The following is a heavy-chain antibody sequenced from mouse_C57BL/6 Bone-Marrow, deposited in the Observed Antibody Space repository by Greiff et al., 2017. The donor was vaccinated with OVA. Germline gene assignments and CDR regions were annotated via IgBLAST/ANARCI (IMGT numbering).Heavy chain of an antibody. CDR2: INSDGGST. D-gene: IGHD2-3*01. CDR3: ARRGGYYKDWYFDV. CDR1: EYEFPSHD. V-gene: IGHV5-2*03. J-gene: IGHJ1*03. Sequence: DVKLVESGGGLVQPGESLKLSCESNEYEFPSHDMSWVRKTPEKRLELVAAINSDGGSTYYPDTMERRFIISRDNTKKTLYLQMSSLRSEDTALYYCARRGGYYKDWYFDVWGTGTTVTVSS.